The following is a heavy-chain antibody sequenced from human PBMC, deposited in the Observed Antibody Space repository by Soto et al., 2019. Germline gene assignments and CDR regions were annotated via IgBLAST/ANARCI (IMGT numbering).Heavy chain of an antibody. V-gene: IGHV1-8*01. D-gene: IGHD3-10*01. CDR3: ARDTRADYGTGNWFDP. Sequence: ASVRVSCKASGYTFTSYDINWVRQATGQGLEWMGWMNPNSGNTGYAQKFQGRVTMTTDTSISTAYMELRSLRSDDTAVYYCARDTRADYGTGNWFDPWGQGTPVTVSS. CDR1: GYTFTSYD. J-gene: IGHJ5*02. CDR2: MNPNSGNT.